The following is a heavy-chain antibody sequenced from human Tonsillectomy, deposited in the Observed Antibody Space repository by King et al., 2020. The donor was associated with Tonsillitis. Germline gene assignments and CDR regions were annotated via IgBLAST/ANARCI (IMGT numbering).Heavy chain of an antibody. D-gene: IGHD6-6*01. V-gene: IGHV4-30-2*01. CDR3: ARAISSSFPYGMDV. Sequence: QLQESGSGLVKPSQTLSLTCAVSGGSISSGAYSWSSWSWIRQPPGKGLEWIGYIYHSGSTYYNPSLKSRVTISVDRSKNQFSLKLTSVTAADTAVYYCARAISSSFPYGMDVWGQGTTVTVSS. CDR1: GGSISSGAYS. J-gene: IGHJ6*02. CDR2: IYHSGST.